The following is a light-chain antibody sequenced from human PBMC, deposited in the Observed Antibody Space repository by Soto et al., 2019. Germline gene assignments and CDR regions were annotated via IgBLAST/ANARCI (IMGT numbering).Light chain of an antibody. Sequence: IQMTQSPSTLSASVGDSVTITCRASQSFSTWLAWYQQKPGKAPNLLIFKTSNLQSGVPSRFSGSGSGSAFTLTISGLQPDDFATYYCLHYNSYPVTFGQGTKLEI. V-gene: IGKV1-5*03. CDR1: QSFSTW. CDR2: KTS. J-gene: IGKJ2*01. CDR3: LHYNSYPVT.